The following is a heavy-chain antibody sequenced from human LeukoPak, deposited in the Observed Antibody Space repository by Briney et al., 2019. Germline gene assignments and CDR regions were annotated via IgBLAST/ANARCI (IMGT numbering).Heavy chain of an antibody. CDR3: AREDSSSSSDAFDI. Sequence: ASVKVSCKASGYTFTGYYMHWVRQAPGQGLVWMGWINPNSGGTNYAQKFQGRVTMTRDTSISTAYMELSRLRSDDTAVYYCAREDSSSSSDAFDIWGQGTMVTVSS. CDR1: GYTFTGYY. D-gene: IGHD6-6*01. J-gene: IGHJ3*02. CDR2: INPNSGGT. V-gene: IGHV1-2*02.